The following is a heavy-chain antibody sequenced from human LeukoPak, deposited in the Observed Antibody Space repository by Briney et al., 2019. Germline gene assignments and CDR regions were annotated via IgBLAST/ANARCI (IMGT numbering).Heavy chain of an antibody. CDR1: GGSFTTYY. CDR3: VRARFDY. V-gene: IGHV4-34*01. J-gene: IGHJ4*02. CDR2: INHGGST. Sequence: PSETLSLTCAVFGGSFTTYYCSWIRHPPRKGLEWSGEINHGGSTNYNPSLKSRVTISVDTSKNQFSLKLTSVTAADTAVYYCVRARFDYWGQGTLVTVSS.